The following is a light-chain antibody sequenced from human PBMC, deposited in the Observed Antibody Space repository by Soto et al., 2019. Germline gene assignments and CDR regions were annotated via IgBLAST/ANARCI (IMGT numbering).Light chain of an antibody. V-gene: IGKV3-15*01. J-gene: IGKJ5*01. Sequence: IGLSQSPATVSLSTGERATLSCRASQSVSSNLAWFQQKPGQAPRLLIYDASTRATGIPARFSGSGSGTEFTLTISSLQSEDFAVYYCQQYNYWPPITFGQGTRLEI. CDR3: QQYNYWPPIT. CDR2: DAS. CDR1: QSVSSN.